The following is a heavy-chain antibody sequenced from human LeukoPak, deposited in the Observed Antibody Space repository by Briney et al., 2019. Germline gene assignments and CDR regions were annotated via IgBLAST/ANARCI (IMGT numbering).Heavy chain of an antibody. V-gene: IGHV1-8*01. Sequence: ASVKVPCKASGYTFTSYDINWVRQATGQGLQWMGWMSPNSGNTGYAQKFQGRVTMTRNTSISTAYMELSSLRSDDTAVYYCGRGGYSSSWYWFDPWGQGTLVTVSS. CDR3: GRGGYSSSWYWFDP. CDR2: MSPNSGNT. CDR1: GYTFTSYD. J-gene: IGHJ5*02. D-gene: IGHD6-13*01.